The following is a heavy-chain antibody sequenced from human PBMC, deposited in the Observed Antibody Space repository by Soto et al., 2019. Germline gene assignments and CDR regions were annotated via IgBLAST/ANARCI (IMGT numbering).Heavy chain of an antibody. Sequence: SETLSLTCAVSGGSISSSNWWGWFRQPPGKRLEWIGEIYHSGTTNYNPSLKSRVTISVDKSQNQFSLKLSSVTAADTAVYYCASNYGSGSYFSSWGQGTLVTVSS. D-gene: IGHD3-10*01. J-gene: IGHJ5*02. V-gene: IGHV4-4*02. CDR2: IYHSGTT. CDR1: GGSISSSNW. CDR3: ASNYGSGSYFSS.